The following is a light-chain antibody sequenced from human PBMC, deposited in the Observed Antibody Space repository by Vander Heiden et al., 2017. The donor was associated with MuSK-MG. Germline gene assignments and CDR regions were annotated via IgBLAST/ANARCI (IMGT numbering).Light chain of an antibody. Sequence: DIQMTQSPSSLSASVGDRVTITCRASQDISNYLAWYQQKPGKVPKLLSYGASTWHSGVPSRFSGSGSGTDFTLTIRSLQPDDVATYYCQKYNRAPLTFGPGTKVEIK. V-gene: IGKV1-27*01. CDR3: QKYNRAPLT. J-gene: IGKJ1*01. CDR1: QDISNY. CDR2: GAS.